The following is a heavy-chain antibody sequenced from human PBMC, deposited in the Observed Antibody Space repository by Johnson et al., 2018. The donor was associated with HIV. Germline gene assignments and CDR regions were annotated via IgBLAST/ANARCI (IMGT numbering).Heavy chain of an antibody. Sequence: VQLVESGGGVVQPGRSLRLSCAASGFTFADYGMSWVRQAPGKGLEWVSGLNWNGADTGYSDSVKGRFTISRDNAKNSLYLQMNSLRAEDTALYYCAKGQVARGPLDIWGQGTMVTVSS. D-gene: IGHD2-15*01. CDR1: GFTFADYG. CDR2: LNWNGADT. J-gene: IGHJ3*02. CDR3: AKGQVARGPLDI. V-gene: IGHV3-20*04.